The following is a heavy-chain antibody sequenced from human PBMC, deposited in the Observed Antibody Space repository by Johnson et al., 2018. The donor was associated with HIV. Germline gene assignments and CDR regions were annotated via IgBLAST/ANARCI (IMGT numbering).Heavy chain of an antibody. CDR3: VREGYSSSSDAFDI. J-gene: IGHJ3*02. Sequence: VQLVESGGGLVQPGGSLRVYCAASGFNVSSNHIRWVRQAPGKGLQWVSVSYSGGTTYYEDSEKGRFSISRDNSKNTLYLQMNSLRAEDTAIYYCVREGYSSSSDAFDIWGQGTMVTVSS. D-gene: IGHD6-6*01. V-gene: IGHV3-66*01. CDR1: GFNVSSNH. CDR2: SYSGGTT.